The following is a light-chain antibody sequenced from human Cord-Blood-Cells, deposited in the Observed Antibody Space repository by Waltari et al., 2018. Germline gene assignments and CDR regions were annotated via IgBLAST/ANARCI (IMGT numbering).Light chain of an antibody. Sequence: QSALTQPASVSRHPGQSLTIPCTGTSSDVGGYHFVPCYQQHPGKAPKLMIYDVSNRPSGVSNRFSGSKSGNTASLTISGLQAEDEADYYCSSYTSSSTLYVFGTGTKVTVL. CDR1: SSDVGGYHF. CDR2: DVS. J-gene: IGLJ1*01. CDR3: SSYTSSSTLYV. V-gene: IGLV2-14*01.